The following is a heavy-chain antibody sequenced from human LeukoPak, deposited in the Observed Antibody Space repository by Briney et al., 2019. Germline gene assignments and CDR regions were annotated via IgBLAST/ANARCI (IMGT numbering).Heavy chain of an antibody. CDR2: ISAYNDNT. V-gene: IGHV1-18*01. CDR3: ARKNSYGVYGMDV. Sequence: ASVKVSCKASGYTFTNYGMTWVRQAPGQGLEWMGWISAYNDNTNYAPKFQGRVTITADKSTSTAYMELSSLRSEDTAVYYCARKNSYGVYGMDVWGQGTTVTVSS. CDR1: GYTFTNYG. D-gene: IGHD5-18*01. J-gene: IGHJ6*02.